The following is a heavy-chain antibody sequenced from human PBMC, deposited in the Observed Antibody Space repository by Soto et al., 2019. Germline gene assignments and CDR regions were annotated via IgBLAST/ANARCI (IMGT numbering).Heavy chain of an antibody. CDR1: GFTFSSYA. Sequence: GGSLRLSCAASGFTFSSYAMHWVRQAPGKGLEWVAVISYDGSNKYYADSVKGRFTISRDNSKSTLYLQMNSLRAEDTAVYYCARGDVDTAMVVYYGMDVWGQGTTVTVSS. CDR3: ARGDVDTAMVVYYGMDV. V-gene: IGHV3-30-3*01. J-gene: IGHJ6*02. CDR2: ISYDGSNK. D-gene: IGHD5-18*01.